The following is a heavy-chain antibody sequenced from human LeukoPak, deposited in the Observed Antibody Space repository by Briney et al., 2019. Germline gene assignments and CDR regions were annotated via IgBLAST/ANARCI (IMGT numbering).Heavy chain of an antibody. CDR1: GGTFSSYA. D-gene: IGHD3-10*01. CDR2: IIPIFGTA. Sequence: SVKVSCKASGGTFSSYAISWVRQAPGQGLEWMGGIIPIFGTANYAQKFQGRVTITADESTSTAFMELSSLRSEDTAVYYCARDQYYGSGTLLNFDPWGQGTLVTVSS. J-gene: IGHJ5*02. V-gene: IGHV1-69*13. CDR3: ARDQYYGSGTLLNFDP.